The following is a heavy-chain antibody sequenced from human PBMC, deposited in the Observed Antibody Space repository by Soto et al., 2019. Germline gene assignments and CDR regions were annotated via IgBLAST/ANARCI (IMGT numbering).Heavy chain of an antibody. D-gene: IGHD3-22*01. V-gene: IGHV4-34*01. CDR3: STRAYDTNGYYRFDP. Sequence: SETLSLTCAVYGGSLSGHSWTWIRQSPGKGLEWIGDINHSGRVNYSPSLKSRVTISLDTSKNQFSLTLSAVTAADTAMYYCSTRAYDTNGYYRFDPWGQGTLVTVSS. CDR2: INHSGRV. CDR1: GGSLSGHS. J-gene: IGHJ5*01.